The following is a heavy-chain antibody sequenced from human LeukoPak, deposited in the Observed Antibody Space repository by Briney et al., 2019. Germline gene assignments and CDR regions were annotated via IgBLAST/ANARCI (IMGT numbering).Heavy chain of an antibody. V-gene: IGHV3-30*18. J-gene: IGHJ4*02. CDR2: ISYDGSNK. CDR3: AKDDYGDLIDY. Sequence: PGGSLRLSCAASGFTFSSYGMHWVRQAPGKGLEWVAVISYDGSNKYYADSVKGRFTISRDNSKNTLYLQMNSLRAEDTAVYYCAKDDYGDLIDYWGQGTLVTVSS. D-gene: IGHD4-17*01. CDR1: GFTFSSYG.